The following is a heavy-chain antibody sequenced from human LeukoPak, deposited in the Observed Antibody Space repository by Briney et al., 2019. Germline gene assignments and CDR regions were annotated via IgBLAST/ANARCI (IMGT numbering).Heavy chain of an antibody. CDR2: INWNGGST. J-gene: IGHJ6*02. CDR1: GFTFDDYG. CDR3: ARASGKGLDYYYYGMDV. V-gene: IGHV3-20*01. D-gene: IGHD3-10*01. Sequence: GWSLRLSCAASGFTFDDYGMSWVRQAPGKGLEWVSGINWNGGSTGYADSVKGRFTISRDNAKNSLYLQMNSLRAEDTALYHCARASGKGLDYYYYGMDVWGQGTTVTVSS.